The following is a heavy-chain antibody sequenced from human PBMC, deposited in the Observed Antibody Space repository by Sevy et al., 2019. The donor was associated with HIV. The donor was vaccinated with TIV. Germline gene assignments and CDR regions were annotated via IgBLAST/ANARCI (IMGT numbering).Heavy chain of an antibody. CDR2: IYYSGST. J-gene: IGHJ5*02. D-gene: IGHD3-10*01. CDR3: ARVVGRGSGSYYRNWFDP. Sequence: ETLSLTCTVSGGSISSYYWSWIRQPPGKGLEWIGYIYYSGSTNYNPSLKSRVTISVDTSKNQFSLKLSSVTAADTAVYYCARVVGRGSGSYYRNWFDPWGQGTLVTVSS. CDR1: GGSISSYY. V-gene: IGHV4-59*01.